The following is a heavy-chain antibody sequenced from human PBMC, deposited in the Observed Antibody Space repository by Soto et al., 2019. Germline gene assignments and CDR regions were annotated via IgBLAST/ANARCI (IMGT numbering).Heavy chain of an antibody. Sequence: ASVKVSCKASGGTFSSYAMSWVRQAPGQGLEWMGGIIPIFGTANYAQKFQGRVTITADESTSTAYMELSSLRSEDTAVYYCARDCGSSSPVCFDYWGQGTLVTVSS. CDR1: GGTFSSYA. D-gene: IGHD6-6*01. CDR3: ARDCGSSSPVCFDY. J-gene: IGHJ4*02. V-gene: IGHV1-69*13. CDR2: IIPIFGTA.